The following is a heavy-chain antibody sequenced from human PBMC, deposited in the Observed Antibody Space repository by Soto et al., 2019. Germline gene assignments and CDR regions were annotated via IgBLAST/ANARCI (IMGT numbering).Heavy chain of an antibody. D-gene: IGHD3-10*01. CDR2: IYYSGST. J-gene: IGHJ5*02. CDR3: ARRAGYRGYNWFDP. CDR1: GYSISSSNW. V-gene: IGHV4-28*01. Sequence: LSLTCAVSGYSISSSNWWGWIRQPPGKGLEWIGHIYYSGSTYYNPSLKSRVTMSVDTSKNQFSLKLSSVTAVDTAVYYCARRAGYRGYNWFDPWGQGTLVTVSS.